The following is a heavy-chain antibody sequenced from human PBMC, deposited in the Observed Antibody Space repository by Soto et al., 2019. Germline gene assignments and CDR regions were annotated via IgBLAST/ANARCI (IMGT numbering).Heavy chain of an antibody. CDR2: INPEGSDK. CDR3: ARADRPYAESAY. J-gene: IGHJ4*02. D-gene: IGHD3-3*01. V-gene: IGHV3-7*04. CDR1: TFTFSSYW. Sequence: AGSLRLSCVASTFTFSSYWMTWVCKAQGKGLEWVANINPEGSDKYYVDSVKGRFTISRDKTKNSLDLQMNSLRAEDTAVYYCARADRPYAESAYWGQGSLVTVSS.